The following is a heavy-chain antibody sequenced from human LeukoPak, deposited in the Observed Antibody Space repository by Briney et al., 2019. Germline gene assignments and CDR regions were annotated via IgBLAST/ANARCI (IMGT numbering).Heavy chain of an antibody. CDR1: GYTFTGYY. V-gene: IGHV1-2*02. J-gene: IGHJ4*02. CDR3: ARSGSYDFWSGYYPFDY. D-gene: IGHD3-3*01. Sequence: GASVKVSCKASGYTFTGYYMHWVRQAPGQELEWMGWINPNSGGTNYAQKFQGRVTMTRDTSISTAYMELSRLRSDDTAVYYCARSGSYDFWSGYYPFDYWGQGTLVTVSS. CDR2: INPNSGGT.